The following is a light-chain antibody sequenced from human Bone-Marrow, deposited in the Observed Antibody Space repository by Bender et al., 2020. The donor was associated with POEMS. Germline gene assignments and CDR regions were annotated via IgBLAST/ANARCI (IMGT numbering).Light chain of an antibody. J-gene: IGLJ2*01. V-gene: IGLV3-1*01. CDR1: HLGNKY. CDR3: QTWDGSTVV. Sequence: SYELTQSPSVSVSPGQTASITCSGNHLGNKYVCWYQQKPGQSPVLVIYQDTKRRLGIPERFSGSNSGNTATLTISGTQAMDEADYYCQTWDGSTVVFGGGTKLTVL. CDR2: QDT.